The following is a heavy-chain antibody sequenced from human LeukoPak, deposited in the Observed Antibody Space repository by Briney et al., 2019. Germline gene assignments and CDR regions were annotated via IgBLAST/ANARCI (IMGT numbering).Heavy chain of an antibody. CDR1: GGTFNSYA. J-gene: IGHJ6*03. V-gene: IGHV1-69*05. CDR2: IMPLFGTA. CDR3: ASGSLGDGYGVGDYYQYMDV. D-gene: IGHD5-24*01. Sequence: GASVTVSCKASGGTFNSYAISWVRLAPGQGLEWMGGIMPLFGTANYAQEFQGRVTFTTDESASTAYMEVSSLRSEDTAVYYCASGSLGDGYGVGDYYQYMDVWGKGTTVTVSS.